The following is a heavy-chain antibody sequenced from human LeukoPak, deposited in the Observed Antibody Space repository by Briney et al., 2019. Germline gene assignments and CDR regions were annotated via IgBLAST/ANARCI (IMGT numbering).Heavy chain of an antibody. CDR2: ISSSSSYI. CDR1: GFTFSSYS. D-gene: IGHD3-10*01. Sequence: KPGGSLRLSCAASGFTFSSYSMNWVRQAPGKGLEWVSYISSSSSYIYYADSVKGRFTISRDNAKNSLYLQMNSLRAEDTAVYYCARDSYGSGSYSIWGQGTLVTVSS. CDR3: ARDSYGSGSYSI. V-gene: IGHV3-21*01. J-gene: IGHJ4*02.